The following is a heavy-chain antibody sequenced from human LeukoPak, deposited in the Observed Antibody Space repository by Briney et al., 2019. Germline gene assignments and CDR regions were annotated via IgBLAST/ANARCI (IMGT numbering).Heavy chain of an antibody. J-gene: IGHJ4*02. CDR1: GGSISSGGYY. D-gene: IGHD6-19*01. V-gene: IGHV4-31*03. Sequence: TASQTLSLTCTVSGGSISSGGYYWSWIRQHPGKGLEWIGYIYYSGSTYYNPSLKSRVTISVDTSKNQFSLKLSSVTAADTAVYYCARDRISYSSGWEGLGNWGQGTLVTVSS. CDR2: IYYSGST. CDR3: ARDRISYSSGWEGLGN.